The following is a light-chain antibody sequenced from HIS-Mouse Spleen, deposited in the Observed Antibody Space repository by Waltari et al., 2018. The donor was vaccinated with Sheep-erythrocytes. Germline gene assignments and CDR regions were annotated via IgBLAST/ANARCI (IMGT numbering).Light chain of an antibody. V-gene: IGLV2-11*01. Sequence: QSALTQPRSVSGSPAQSVSISCTGTSSDVGRYNHVSWYPHPPANAPKLMIYDVSKRPSGVPDRFSGSKSGNTASLTISGLQAEDEADYYCCSYAGSYTWVFGGGTKLTVL. CDR3: CSYAGSYTWV. CDR1: SSDVGRYNH. J-gene: IGLJ3*02. CDR2: DVS.